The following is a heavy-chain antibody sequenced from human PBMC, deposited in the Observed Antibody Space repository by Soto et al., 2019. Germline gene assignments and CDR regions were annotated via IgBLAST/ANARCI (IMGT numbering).Heavy chain of an antibody. CDR3: ARGMGEFDP. CDR2: ISGSATTI. CDR1: GFTFSDHY. J-gene: IGHJ5*02. Sequence: QVQLVESGGGLVKPGGSLRLSCAATGFTFSDHYMSWIRQAPGKGLEWVSYISGSATTIYYADSIKGRFTISRDNAKNSLFLQMTSLRVDDTAVYYCARGMGEFDPWGQGTLLTVSS. V-gene: IGHV3-11*01.